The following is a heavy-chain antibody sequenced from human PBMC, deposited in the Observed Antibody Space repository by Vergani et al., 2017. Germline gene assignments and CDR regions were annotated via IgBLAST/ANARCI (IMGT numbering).Heavy chain of an antibody. V-gene: IGHV3-74*02. CDR1: GFSFGSYG. J-gene: IGHJ6*03. Sequence: VQLVESGGNVVQSGTSLRLSCAASGFSFGSYGMHWVRQSPGKGLVWVSRINSDGSSTSYADSVKGRFTISRDNAKNTLYLQMNSLRAEDTAVYYCARGARIAARYYYYYYMDVWGKGTTVTVSS. D-gene: IGHD6-6*01. CDR2: INSDGSST. CDR3: ARGARIAARYYYYYYMDV.